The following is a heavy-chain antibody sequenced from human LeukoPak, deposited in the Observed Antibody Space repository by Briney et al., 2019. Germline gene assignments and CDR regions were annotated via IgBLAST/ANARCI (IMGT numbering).Heavy chain of an antibody. J-gene: IGHJ4*02. CDR1: GGSISSYY. CDR2: IYYSGST. Sequence: SETLSLTCTVSGGSISSYYWSWIRQPPGKGLEWIGYIYYSGSTNYNPSLKSRVTISVDTSKNQFSLKLSSVTAADTAVYYCARGPVGQSSGVDYWGQGTLVSVSS. CDR3: ARGPVGQSSGVDY. V-gene: IGHV4-59*01. D-gene: IGHD2-15*01.